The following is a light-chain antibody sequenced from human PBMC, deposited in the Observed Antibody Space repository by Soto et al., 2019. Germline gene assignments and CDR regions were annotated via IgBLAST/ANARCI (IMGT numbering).Light chain of an antibody. CDR3: QRYGGSYLVS. J-gene: IGKJ4*01. Sequence: ESVLTQSPATLSLSPGERATLSCRTSQSVTNNYLAWYQQKPGQPPRLLISGASTRATGVPDRFSGSGSGTDFTLTISRLEPEDFALYYCQRYGGSYLVSFGGGTRVEIK. V-gene: IGKV3-20*01. CDR1: QSVTNNY. CDR2: GAS.